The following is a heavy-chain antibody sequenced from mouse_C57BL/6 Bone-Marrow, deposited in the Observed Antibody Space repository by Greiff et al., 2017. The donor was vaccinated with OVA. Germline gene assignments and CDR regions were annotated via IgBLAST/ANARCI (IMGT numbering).Heavy chain of an antibody. CDR3: ARKLRYYAMDY. CDR1: GYTFTSYW. CDR2: IDPSDSYT. Sequence: VQLQQPGAELVMPGASVKLSCKASGYTFTSYWMHWVKQRPGQGLEWIGDIDPSDSYTNYNQKFKGKSTLTVDKSSSTAYMQLSSLTSEDSAVYYYARKLRYYAMDYWGQGTSVTVSA. V-gene: IGHV1-69*01. D-gene: IGHD1-3*01. J-gene: IGHJ4*01.